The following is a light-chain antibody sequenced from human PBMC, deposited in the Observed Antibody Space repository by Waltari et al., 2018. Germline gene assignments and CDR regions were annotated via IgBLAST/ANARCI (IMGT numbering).Light chain of an antibody. J-gene: IGKJ1*01. CDR3: QQYYSSPQT. CDR1: QRVFYTSNHKHF. CDR2: WAS. Sequence: DIVMTQSPDSLAVSLGERATINCKSSQRVFYTSNHKHFLAWYPQKPGTPPRVLIYWASTRESGVPDRFSGSGSVTDFTLTISSLQAEDVAVYYCQQYYSSPQTFGQGTKVEIK. V-gene: IGKV4-1*01.